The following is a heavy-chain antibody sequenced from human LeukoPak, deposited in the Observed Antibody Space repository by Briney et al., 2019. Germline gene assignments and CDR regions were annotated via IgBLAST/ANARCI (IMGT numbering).Heavy chain of an antibody. CDR3: ARRGHHYDFSQGHFDY. D-gene: IGHD3-3*01. V-gene: IGHV1-69*05. CDR2: IIPIFGTA. Sequence: SVKVSCKASGGTFSSYAISWVRQAPGQGLEWMGGIIPIFGTANYAQKFQGRVTITTAESTSTAYMELSSLRSEDTAVYYCARRGHHYDFSQGHFDYWGQGTLVTVSS. CDR1: GGTFSSYA. J-gene: IGHJ4*02.